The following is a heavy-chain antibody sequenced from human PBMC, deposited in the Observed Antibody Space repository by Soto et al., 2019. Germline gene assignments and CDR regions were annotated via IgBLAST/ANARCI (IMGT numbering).Heavy chain of an antibody. D-gene: IGHD2-15*01. CDR2: IYYSGST. CDR3: AREILGYCSGGSCYSARRVHWFDP. V-gene: IGHV4-59*01. Sequence: SSETLSLTCTVSGGSISSFYWSWIRQTPGKGLEWIGYIYYSGSTNYNPSLKSRVSFSVDTSKNQFSLKLTSVTAADTAVYYCAREILGYCSGGSCYSARRVHWFDPWGQGTLVTVSS. J-gene: IGHJ5*02. CDR1: GGSISSFY.